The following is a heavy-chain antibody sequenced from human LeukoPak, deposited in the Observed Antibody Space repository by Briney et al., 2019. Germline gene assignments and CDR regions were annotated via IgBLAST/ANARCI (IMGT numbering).Heavy chain of an antibody. Sequence: PGGSLRLSCAASGFTVSSNYMSWVRQAPGKGLEWVSVICSGGSTYYADSVKGRFTISRDNSKNTLYLQMNSLRAEDTAVYYCASRLRHIVVVTAIPYAFDIWGQGTMVTVSS. J-gene: IGHJ3*02. CDR1: GFTVSSNY. CDR3: ASRLRHIVVVTAIPYAFDI. D-gene: IGHD2-21*02. CDR2: ICSGGST. V-gene: IGHV3-66*01.